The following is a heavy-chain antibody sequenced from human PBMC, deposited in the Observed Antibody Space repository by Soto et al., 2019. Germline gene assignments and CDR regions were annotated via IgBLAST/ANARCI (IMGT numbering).Heavy chain of an antibody. Sequence: SVKVSCKAPGGNFSSNGIRWVRQAPGQGLEWMGGIIPIFGTANYAQKFQGRVTITADESTSTAYMGLSSLRSEDTAVYYCAIELTPGYFDYWGQGTLVTVSS. V-gene: IGHV1-69*13. CDR3: AIELTPGYFDY. CDR1: GGNFSSNG. CDR2: IIPIFGTA. D-gene: IGHD3-9*01. J-gene: IGHJ4*02.